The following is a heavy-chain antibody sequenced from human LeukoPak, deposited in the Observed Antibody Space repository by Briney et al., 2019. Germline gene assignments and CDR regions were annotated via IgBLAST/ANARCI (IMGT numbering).Heavy chain of an antibody. J-gene: IGHJ6*03. CDR2: MNPNSGNT. CDR1: GYTFTSYD. D-gene: IGHD2-2*02. CDR3: ARGGGYCSSTSCYTYYYYMDV. Sequence: ASVKVSCKASGYTFTSYDINWVRQATGQGLEWMGWMNPNSGNTGYAQKFQGRVTMTRNTSISTAYMELSSLRSEETAVYYCARGGGYCSSTSCYTYYYYMDVWGKGTTVTISS. V-gene: IGHV1-8*01.